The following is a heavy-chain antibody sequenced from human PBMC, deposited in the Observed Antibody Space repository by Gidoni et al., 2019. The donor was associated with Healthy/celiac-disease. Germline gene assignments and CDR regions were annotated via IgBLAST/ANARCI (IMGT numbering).Heavy chain of an antibody. CDR2: IYYSGST. CDR3: ARTYYDFWSGYYDYYYYGMDV. Sequence: QLQLQESGPGLVKPSETLSLTCTVSGCSISSSSYYLGWIRQPPGKGLEWIGSIYYSGSTYYNPSLKSRVTISVDTSKNQFSLKLSAVTAADTAVYYCARTYYDFWSGYYDYYYYGMDVWGQGTTVTVSS. V-gene: IGHV4-39*01. J-gene: IGHJ6*02. D-gene: IGHD3-3*01. CDR1: GCSISSSSYY.